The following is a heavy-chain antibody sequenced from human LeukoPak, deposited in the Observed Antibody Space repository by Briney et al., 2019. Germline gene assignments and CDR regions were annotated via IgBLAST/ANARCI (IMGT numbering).Heavy chain of an antibody. Sequence: GGSLRLSCAASGFAFSDNYMSWIRQAPGRGLEWVSYISGSSSHTSYADSVKGRSTISRDNAKNSLYLQMNSLRAEDTAVYYCAQTTVTSSWGQGTLVTVSS. D-gene: IGHD4-17*01. CDR3: AQTTVTSS. CDR1: GFAFSDNY. CDR2: ISGSSSHT. V-gene: IGHV3-11*06. J-gene: IGHJ5*02.